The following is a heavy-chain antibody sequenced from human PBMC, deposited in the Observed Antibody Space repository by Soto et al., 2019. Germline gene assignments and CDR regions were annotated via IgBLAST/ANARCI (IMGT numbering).Heavy chain of an antibody. Sequence: GGSLRLSCAASGFTFSSYGMHWVRQAPGKGLEWVAVISYDGSNKYYADSVKGRFTISRDNSKNTLYLQMNSLRAEDTAVYYCAKDTPLSRDVLGYWGQGTLVTVSS. V-gene: IGHV3-30*18. CDR1: GFTFSSYG. CDR2: ISYDGSNK. CDR3: AKDTPLSRDVLGY. D-gene: IGHD2-8*02. J-gene: IGHJ4*02.